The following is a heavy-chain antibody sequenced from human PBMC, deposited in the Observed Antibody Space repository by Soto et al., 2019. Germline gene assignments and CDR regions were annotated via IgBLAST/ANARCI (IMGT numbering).Heavy chain of an antibody. D-gene: IGHD4-17*01. CDR3: TRRASGGDYRFDY. J-gene: IGHJ4*02. Sequence: SETLSLTCTVSGGSISSYYWSWIRQPPGKGLEWIGYIYYSGSTKYNPSLKSRVTISVDTSKNQFSLKLSSVTAADTAVYYCTRRASGGDYRFDYWGQGTLVTVSS. CDR1: GGSISSYY. V-gene: IGHV4-59*08. CDR2: IYYSGST.